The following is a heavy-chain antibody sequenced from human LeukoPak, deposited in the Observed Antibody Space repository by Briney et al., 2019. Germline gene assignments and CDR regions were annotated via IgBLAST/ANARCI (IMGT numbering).Heavy chain of an antibody. V-gene: IGHV3-74*01. Sequence: GGSLRLSCAASGFTFSRSWMHWVRQAPGKGLVWLSRINSDGGDTTYADSVKGRFTISRDNAKSTLYLRMNSLRAEDTAMYYCARASGTDSSGYLQIDYWGQGTLVTVSS. CDR3: ARASGTDSSGYLQIDY. D-gene: IGHD3-22*01. CDR2: INSDGGDT. CDR1: GFTFSRSW. J-gene: IGHJ4*02.